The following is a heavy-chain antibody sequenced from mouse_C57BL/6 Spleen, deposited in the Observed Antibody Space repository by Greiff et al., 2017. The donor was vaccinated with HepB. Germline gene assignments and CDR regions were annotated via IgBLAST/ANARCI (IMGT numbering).Heavy chain of an antibody. CDR3: AGGYPFAY. CDR1: GFTFTDYY. Sequence: DVKLVESGGGLVQPGGSLSLSCAASGFTFTDYYMSWVRQPPGKALEWLGFIRNKANGYTTEYSASVKGRFTISRDNSQSILYLQMNALRAEDSATYYCAGGYPFAYWGQGTLVTVSA. CDR2: IRNKANGYTT. V-gene: IGHV7-3*01. D-gene: IGHD2-2*01. J-gene: IGHJ3*01.